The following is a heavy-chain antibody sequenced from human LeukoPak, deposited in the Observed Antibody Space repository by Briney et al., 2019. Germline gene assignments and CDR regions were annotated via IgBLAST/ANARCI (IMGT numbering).Heavy chain of an antibody. Sequence: PSETLSLTCTVSGGSISSGSYYWSWLRQPAGKGLEWIGRIYTSGSTNYNPSLKSRVTISVDTSKNQFSLKLSSVTAADTAVYYCARRGIAVAGPFDYWGQGTLVTVSS. CDR1: GGSISSGSYY. V-gene: IGHV4-61*02. D-gene: IGHD6-19*01. CDR2: IYTSGST. J-gene: IGHJ4*02. CDR3: ARRGIAVAGPFDY.